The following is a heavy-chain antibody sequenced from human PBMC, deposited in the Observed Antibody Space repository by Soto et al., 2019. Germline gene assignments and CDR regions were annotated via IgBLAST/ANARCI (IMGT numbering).Heavy chain of an antibody. CDR3: ARMVGVWLEQCIQLWSLRYYYTDV. Sequence: GGPVKVSCKASGYTFTSYDINWVRQATGQGLEWMGWMNPNSGNTGYAQKFQGRVTMTRNTSISTAYMELSSLRSEDTAVYYCARMVGVWLEQCIQLWSLRYYYTDVWGKGTTVTVSS. CDR2: MNPNSGNT. D-gene: IGHD5-18*01. CDR1: GYTFTSYD. V-gene: IGHV1-8*01. J-gene: IGHJ6*03.